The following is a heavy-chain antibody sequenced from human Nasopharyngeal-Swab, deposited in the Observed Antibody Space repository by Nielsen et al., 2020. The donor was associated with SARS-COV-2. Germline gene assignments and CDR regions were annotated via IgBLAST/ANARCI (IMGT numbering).Heavy chain of an antibody. J-gene: IGHJ4*02. Sequence: WIRQPPGKGLEWVSAISGSGGSTYYADSVKGQFTISRDNSKNTLYLQMNSLRAEDTAVYYCAKPLYGDSPFDYWGRGTLVTVSS. V-gene: IGHV3-23*01. D-gene: IGHD4-17*01. CDR3: AKPLYGDSPFDY. CDR2: ISGSGGST.